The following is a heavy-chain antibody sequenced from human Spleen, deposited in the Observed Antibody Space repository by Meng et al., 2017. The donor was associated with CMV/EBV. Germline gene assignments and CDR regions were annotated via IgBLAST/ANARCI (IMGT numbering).Heavy chain of an antibody. Sequence: GGSLRLSCAASGFSFSNYGMHWVRQAPGKGLEWVAIIRYLENNRYYADSVKGRFTISRDNSNNTLYLQMNSLRPEDTAVYYCAKDLSATWIFGVVPPGSWGQGTLVTVSS. J-gene: IGHJ5*02. CDR3: AKDLSATWIFGVVPPGS. D-gene: IGHD3-3*01. CDR2: IRYLENNR. CDR1: GFSFSNYG. V-gene: IGHV3-30*02.